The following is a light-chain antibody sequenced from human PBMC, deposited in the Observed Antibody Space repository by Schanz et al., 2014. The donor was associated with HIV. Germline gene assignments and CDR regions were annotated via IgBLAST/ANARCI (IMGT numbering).Light chain of an antibody. J-gene: IGLJ3*02. V-gene: IGLV1-40*01. CDR1: SSNIGAGYD. Sequence: QSVLTQPPSVSGAPGQRVTISCTGSSSNIGAGYDVHWYQQLPGTAPKLVVYANNIRPSGVPDRFSGSKSGTSASLAITGLQAEDEADYYCQSFDGSLGGVVFGGGTKVTVL. CDR2: ANN. CDR3: QSFDGSLGGVV.